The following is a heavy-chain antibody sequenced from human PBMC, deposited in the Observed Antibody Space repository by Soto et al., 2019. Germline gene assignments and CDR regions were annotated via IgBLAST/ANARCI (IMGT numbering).Heavy chain of an antibody. V-gene: IGHV1-69*13. CDR1: GGTFSSYA. CDR3: ARFPSDSTTSHYYYYYGMDV. CDR2: IIPIFGTA. D-gene: IGHD1-1*01. Sequence: ASVKVSCKASGGTFSSYAISWVRQAPGQGLEWMGGIIPIFGTANYAQKFQGRVTITADESTSTAYMELSSLRSEDTAVYYCARFPSDSTTSHYYYYYGMDVWGQGTTVTVSS. J-gene: IGHJ6*02.